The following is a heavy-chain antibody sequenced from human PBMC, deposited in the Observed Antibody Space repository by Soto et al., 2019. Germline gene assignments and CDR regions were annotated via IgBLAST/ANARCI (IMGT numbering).Heavy chain of an antibody. V-gene: IGHV1-46*01. J-gene: IGHJ5*02. CDR1: GYTFTSYY. Sequence: QVQLVQSGAEVKKPGASVKVSCKASGYTFTSYYMHWVRQAPGQGLEWMGIINPSGGSTSYAQKFQGRVTMTRDTSTSTVYMELSSLRSEDTAVYDCARDLGDYYDSSGYYYASNWFDPWGQGTLVTVSS. CDR2: INPSGGST. CDR3: ARDLGDYYDSSGYYYASNWFDP. D-gene: IGHD3-22*01.